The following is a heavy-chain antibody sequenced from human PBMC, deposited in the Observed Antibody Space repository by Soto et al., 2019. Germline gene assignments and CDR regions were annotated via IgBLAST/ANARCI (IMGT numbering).Heavy chain of an antibody. Sequence: PVGSLRLSCAASGFSFSDHYMDWVRQAPGKGLEWVGRIKNKANSYTTQYAAAVKGRFTISREDSKNSLSLQMSSLKSDDTAVYYCGRVRLGALTRYFDYWGQGTLVTV. CDR3: GRVRLGALTRYFDY. CDR1: GFSFSDHY. CDR2: IKNKANSYTT. J-gene: IGHJ4*02. V-gene: IGHV3-72*01.